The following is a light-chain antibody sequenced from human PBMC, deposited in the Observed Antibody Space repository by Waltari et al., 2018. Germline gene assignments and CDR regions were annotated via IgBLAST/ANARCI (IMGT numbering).Light chain of an antibody. J-gene: IGLJ3*02. CDR3: CSYAASVHWL. Sequence: QSALTQPRSVSGSPGQSVTISCTGTSSDVGGYNYVSWYHQHPGRAPKLIIYDVDKRPSGVPDRVFGSQSGNTASLTISGLQADDESDFYCCSYAASVHWLFGGGTKVTVL. V-gene: IGLV2-11*01. CDR1: SSDVGGYNY. CDR2: DVD.